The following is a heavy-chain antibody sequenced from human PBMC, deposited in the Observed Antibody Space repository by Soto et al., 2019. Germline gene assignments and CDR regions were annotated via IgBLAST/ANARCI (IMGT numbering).Heavy chain of an antibody. CDR1: GGSVSSSKYY. CDR3: ARERLGGYSYAHFDY. V-gene: IGHV4-39*07. D-gene: IGHD5-18*01. J-gene: IGHJ4*02. CDR2: IYYTGST. Sequence: SETLSLTCTVSGGSVSSSKYYWGWIRQPPGKGLESIGNIYYTGSTYYNPSLKSRVTISVDTSKNQFSLKLSSVTAADTAVYYCARERLGGYSYAHFDYRGQGTQVTVSS.